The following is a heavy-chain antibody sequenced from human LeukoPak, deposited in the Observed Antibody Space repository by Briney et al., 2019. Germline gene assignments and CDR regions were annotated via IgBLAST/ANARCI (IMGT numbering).Heavy chain of an antibody. CDR2: IRSDGSNK. J-gene: IGHJ4*02. V-gene: IGHV3-30*02. CDR1: GFTFSSHG. CDR3: AKEDYSPDYCDSSGYLDY. D-gene: IGHD3-22*01. Sequence: GGSLRLSCAASGFTFSSHGMHWVRQAPGKGLEWVAFIRSDGSNKYYADSVKGRFTISRDNSKNTLYLQMNSLRAEDTAVYYCAKEDYSPDYCDSSGYLDYWGQGTLVTVSS.